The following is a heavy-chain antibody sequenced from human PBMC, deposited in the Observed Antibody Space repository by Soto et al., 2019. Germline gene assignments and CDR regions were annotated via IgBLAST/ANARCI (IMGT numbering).Heavy chain of an antibody. V-gene: IGHV1-24*01. Sequence: GASVKVSCKVSGYTLTELSMHWVRQAPGKGLEWMGGFDPEDGETIYAQKFQGRVTMTEDTSTDTAYMELSSLRSEDTAVYYCATVPRDWNYAYFDYWGQGTLVTVSS. CDR3: ATVPRDWNYAYFDY. J-gene: IGHJ4*02. CDR1: GYTLTELS. CDR2: FDPEDGET. D-gene: IGHD1-7*01.